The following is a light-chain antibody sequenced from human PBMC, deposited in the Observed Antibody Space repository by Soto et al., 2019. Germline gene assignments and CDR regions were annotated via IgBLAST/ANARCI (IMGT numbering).Light chain of an antibody. CDR1: QSVSTSF. CDR2: ATS. J-gene: IGKJ1*01. V-gene: IGKV3-20*01. CDR3: QQYAGSPWT. Sequence: EIGVTQSPGTLSLAPREIPTLCCSASQSVSTSFLAWYQHKPAQAPRLLIYATSSRATGIPDRFSGGGSGTDFTLTISRLEPEDFAVYYCQQYAGSPWTFGQGTKVDIK.